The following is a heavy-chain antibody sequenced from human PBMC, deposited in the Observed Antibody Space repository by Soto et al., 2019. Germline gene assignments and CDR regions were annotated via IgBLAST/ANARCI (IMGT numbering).Heavy chain of an antibody. CDR3: ARGRGTGQINYFDY. CDR2: LNQGGSEK. D-gene: IGHD1-1*01. Sequence: EVQLVESGGGLVQLGGSWSLSFEASGFPFGSFWLSWFRQAPGKGLEWVANLNQGGSEKYYVDSVKGRFTISRDNAKNSLYLQMNSLRAEDTAVYSCARGRGTGQINYFDYWGQGTLVTVSS. V-gene: IGHV3-7*01. CDR1: GFPFGSFW. J-gene: IGHJ4*02.